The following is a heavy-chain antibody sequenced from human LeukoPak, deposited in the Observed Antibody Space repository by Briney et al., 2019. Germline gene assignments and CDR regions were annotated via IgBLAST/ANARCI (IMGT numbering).Heavy chain of an antibody. D-gene: IGHD5-18*01. V-gene: IGHV4-34*01. CDR2: INHSGST. CDR3: ARGSRGYSYGFLPRYYYGMDV. CDR1: GGSFSGYY. J-gene: IGHJ6*02. Sequence: PSETLSLTCAVYGGSFSGYYWSWIRQPPGKGLEWIGEINHSGSTNYNPSLKSRVTISVDTSKNQFSLKLSSVTAADTAVYYCARGSRGYSYGFLPRYYYGMDVWGQGTTVTVSS.